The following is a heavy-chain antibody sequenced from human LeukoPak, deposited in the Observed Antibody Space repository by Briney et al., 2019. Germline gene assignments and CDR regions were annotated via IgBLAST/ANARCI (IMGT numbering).Heavy chain of an antibody. V-gene: IGHV3-21*01. CDR1: GFTFSSYT. CDR3: ARDEFRGVTVY. CDR2: ISSSSNYI. D-gene: IGHD3-10*01. Sequence: GGSLRLSCAASGFTFSSYTMNWVRQAPGKGLEWVSSISSSSNYIYYTDSVKGRFTVSRDNTKNSLYLQMSSLRAEDTAVYYCARDEFRGVTVYWGQGTLVTVSS. J-gene: IGHJ4*02.